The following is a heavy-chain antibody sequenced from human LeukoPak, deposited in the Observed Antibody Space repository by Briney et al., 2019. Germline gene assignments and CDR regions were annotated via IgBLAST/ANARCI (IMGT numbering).Heavy chain of an antibody. CDR1: GFTFSSYA. CDR3: ASLPGGKTAALEFDL. V-gene: IGHV3-23*01. D-gene: IGHD6-13*01. J-gene: IGHJ2*01. Sequence: PGGSLRLSCAASGFTFSSYAMSWVRQAPGKGLEWVSAISGSGGSTYYADSVKGRLTISRDNSKNTLYMQMNSLRAEDTAVYYCASLPGGKTAALEFDLRGRGTLVTVSS. CDR2: ISGSGGST.